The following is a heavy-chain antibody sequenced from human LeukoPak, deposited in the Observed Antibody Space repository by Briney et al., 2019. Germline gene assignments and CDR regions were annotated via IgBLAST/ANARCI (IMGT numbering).Heavy chain of an antibody. CDR2: IYYSGST. D-gene: IGHD1-26*01. Sequence: SQTLSLTCTVSGGSISSCDYYWSWIRQPPGKGLEWIGYIYYSGSTYYNPSLKSRVTISVDTSKNQFSLKLSSVTAADTAVYYCAREWELLPHDAFDIWGQGTMVTVSS. J-gene: IGHJ3*02. CDR3: AREWELLPHDAFDI. V-gene: IGHV4-30-4*08. CDR1: GGSISSCDYY.